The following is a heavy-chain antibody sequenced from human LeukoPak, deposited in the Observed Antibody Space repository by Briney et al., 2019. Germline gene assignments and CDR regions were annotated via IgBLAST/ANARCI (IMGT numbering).Heavy chain of an antibody. V-gene: IGHV3-74*01. Sequence: GGSLRLSCAASGFTFSSYWMHWVRQAPGKGLVWVSGINSDGSSTSYADSVKGRFTISRDNAKNTLYLQMNSLRAEDTAVYYCARDGPQYYGSGSNRWGQGTLVTVSS. CDR1: GFTFSSYW. CDR3: ARDGPQYYGSGSNR. D-gene: IGHD3-10*01. CDR2: INSDGSST. J-gene: IGHJ4*02.